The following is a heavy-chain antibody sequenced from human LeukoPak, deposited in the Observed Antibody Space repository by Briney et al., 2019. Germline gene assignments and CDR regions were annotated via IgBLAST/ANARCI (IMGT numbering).Heavy chain of an antibody. Sequence: PSETLSLTCAVYGGSFSGYYWSWIRQPPGKGLEWIGEINHSGSTKYNPSLKSRVTISLDTSKNQFSLKLSSVTAADTAVYYCARHPWGDYYYYMDVWGKGTTVTISS. V-gene: IGHV4-34*01. CDR1: GGSFSGYY. CDR2: INHSGST. CDR3: ARHPWGDYYYYMDV. J-gene: IGHJ6*03. D-gene: IGHD7-27*01.